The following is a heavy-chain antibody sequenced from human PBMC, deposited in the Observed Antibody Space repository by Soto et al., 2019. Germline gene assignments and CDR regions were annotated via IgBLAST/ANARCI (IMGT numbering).Heavy chain of an antibody. CDR2: IGTTGDT. V-gene: IGHV3-13*04. CDR3: ARAIGPTLFDY. D-gene: IGHD3-22*01. CDR1: GFTFSSYD. J-gene: IGHJ4*02. Sequence: EVQLVESGGGLVQPGGSLRLSCSASGFTFSSYDMNWVRQGTGKGLEWVSAIGTTGDTYYAGSVKGRFTISSENATNSLYLQMNSLRAGDTAIYFCARAIGPTLFDYWGQGTLVTVSS.